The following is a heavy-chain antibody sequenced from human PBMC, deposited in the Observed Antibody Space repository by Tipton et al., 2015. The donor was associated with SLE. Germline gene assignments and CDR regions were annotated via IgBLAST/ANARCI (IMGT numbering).Heavy chain of an antibody. Sequence: PGLVKPSETLSLSCIVSGDSISSNMYYWGWIRQPPGKGLEWIGSIHYSGSTYYNPSLKSRVTISVDTSKNQFSLNLNSVTVADTAVYYCARHTRYYYGMDVWGQGTTVTVSS. V-gene: IGHV4-39*07. D-gene: IGHD6-6*01. J-gene: IGHJ6*02. CDR1: GDSISSNMYY. CDR3: ARHTRYYYGMDV. CDR2: IHYSGST.